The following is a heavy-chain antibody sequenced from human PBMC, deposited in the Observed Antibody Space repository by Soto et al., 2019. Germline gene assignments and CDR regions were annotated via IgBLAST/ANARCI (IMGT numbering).Heavy chain of an antibody. CDR2: INHSGNT. V-gene: IGHV4-34*01. D-gene: IGHD2-15*01. J-gene: IGHJ6*02. Sequence: SETLSLTCAVYGASLSDNYCNWLRQPPGKGLEWIGEINHSGNTNYNPSLVSRIRISVDTSKNQFSLRLTSVTAADTAVYFCARDYRTPAGGMDVWGQGTTVTVSS. CDR1: GASLSDNY. CDR3: ARDYRTPAGGMDV.